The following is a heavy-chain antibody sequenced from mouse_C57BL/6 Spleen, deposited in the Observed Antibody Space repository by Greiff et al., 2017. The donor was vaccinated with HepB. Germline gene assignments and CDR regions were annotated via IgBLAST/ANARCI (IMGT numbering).Heavy chain of an antibody. CDR1: GYTFTDYY. CDR2: INPYNGGT. V-gene: IGHV1-19*01. Sequence: VQLQQSGPVLVKPGASVKMSCKASGYTFTDYYMNWVKQSHGKSLEWIGVINPYNGGTSYNQKFKGKATLTVDKSSSTAYMELNSLTSEDSAVYYSAKRGPYGNYYFDYWGQVTTLTVSS. J-gene: IGHJ2*01. D-gene: IGHD2-1*01. CDR3: AKRGPYGNYYFDY.